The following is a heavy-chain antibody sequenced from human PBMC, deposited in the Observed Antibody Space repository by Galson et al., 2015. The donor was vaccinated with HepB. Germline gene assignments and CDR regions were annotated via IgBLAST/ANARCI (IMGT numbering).Heavy chain of an antibody. J-gene: IGHJ3*02. CDR3: ARDVRYAFEM. D-gene: IGHD3-10*02. V-gene: IGHV1-18*01. CDR1: GYTFTRNG. Sequence: SVKVSCKASGYTFTRNGISWVRQAPGQGLEWMGWISTNSGNTYYAQKFQERLIMTTERSTSTAYMELRSLTSDDTAFYYCARDVRYAFEMWGQGTMVTVS. CDR2: ISTNSGNT.